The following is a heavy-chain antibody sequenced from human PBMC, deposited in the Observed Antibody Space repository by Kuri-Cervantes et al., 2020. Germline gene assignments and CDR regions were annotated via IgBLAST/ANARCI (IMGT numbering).Heavy chain of an antibody. V-gene: IGHV1-18*01. J-gene: IGHJ6*03. CDR2: ISVYNGDT. D-gene: IGHD2-15*01. Sequence: ASVKVSCKASGYTFTRYGISWVRQAPGQGLEWMGWISVYNGDTKYAQKLQGRVTMTTDTSTSTAYMELSSLRSEDTAVYYCARRGFGVAATSTYYYYYMDVWGKGTTVTVSS. CDR3: ARRGFGVAATSTYYYYYMDV. CDR1: GYTFTRYG.